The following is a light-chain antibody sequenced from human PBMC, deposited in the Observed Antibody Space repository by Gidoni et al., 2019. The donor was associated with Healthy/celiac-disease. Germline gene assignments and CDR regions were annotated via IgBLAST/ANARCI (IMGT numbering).Light chain of an antibody. CDR1: QSVSSH. V-gene: IGKV3-11*01. CDR2: DAS. Sequence: EIVLTQSPATLSLCPGGRASQSVSSHLAWYQQKPGQAPRLLIYDASNSATGIPARFSGSGSGTNFTLPISSLEPEDFAVFYCQQRSNWPPITFGPGTKVDIK. J-gene: IGKJ3*01. CDR3: QQRSNWPPIT.